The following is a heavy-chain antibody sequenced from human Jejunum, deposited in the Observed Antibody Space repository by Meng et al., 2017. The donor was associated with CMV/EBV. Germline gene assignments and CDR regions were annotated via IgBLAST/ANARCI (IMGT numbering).Heavy chain of an antibody. CDR2: IDIDGTQR. CDR3: VGHQGGPRDGVRLV. Sequence: EFIFNNYGMHRLRQAPGKGLEWLSFIDIDGTQRHNADIVWGRFIVSKDKSKNTVFLEMNSLRVEDTAVYYCVGHQGGPRDGVRLVWGQGTQVTVSS. CDR1: EFIFNNYG. J-gene: IGHJ4*02. D-gene: IGHD3-10*01. V-gene: IGHV3-30*02.